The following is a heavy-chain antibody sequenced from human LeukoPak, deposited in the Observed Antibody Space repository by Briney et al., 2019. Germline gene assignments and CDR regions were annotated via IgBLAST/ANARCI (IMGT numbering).Heavy chain of an antibody. V-gene: IGHV1-2*02. CDR1: GYTFTGYY. J-gene: IGHJ4*02. CDR3: ARDKVSGLVRGVRSHYFDY. D-gene: IGHD3-10*01. Sequence: AASVKVSCKASGYTFTGYYMHWVRQAPGQGLEWMGWINPNSGGTNYAQKFQGRVTMTRDTSISTAYMELSRLRSDDTAVYYCARDKVSGLVRGVRSHYFDYWGQGTLVTVSS. CDR2: INPNSGGT.